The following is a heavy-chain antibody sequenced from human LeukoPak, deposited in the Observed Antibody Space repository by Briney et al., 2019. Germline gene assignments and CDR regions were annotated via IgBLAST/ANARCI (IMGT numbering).Heavy chain of an antibody. CDR3: AKDHSPGIAVAGEYDY. CDR1: GFTFSSYG. V-gene: IGHV3-30*02. J-gene: IGHJ4*02. D-gene: IGHD6-19*01. Sequence: GGSLRLSCAASGFTFSSYGMHWVRQAPGKGLEWVAVIWYDGSNKYYADSVKGRFTISRDNSKNTLYLQMNSLRAEDTALYYCAKDHSPGIAVAGEYDYWGQGTLVTVSS. CDR2: IWYDGSNK.